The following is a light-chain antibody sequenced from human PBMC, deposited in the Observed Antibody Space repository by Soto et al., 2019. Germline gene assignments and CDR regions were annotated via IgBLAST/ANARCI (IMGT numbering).Light chain of an antibody. CDR3: SLCSSSTTYV. J-gene: IGLJ1*01. CDR2: EVS. V-gene: IGLV2-18*01. Sequence: QSVLTQPPSVSGSPGQSVTISCTGTSSDIGGYNRVSWYQQPPGTAPRLLIYEVSYRPSGVPDRFSGSKSGNTASLTISGLQAEDEADYYCSLCSSSTTYVFGTGTKVTVL. CDR1: SSDIGGYNR.